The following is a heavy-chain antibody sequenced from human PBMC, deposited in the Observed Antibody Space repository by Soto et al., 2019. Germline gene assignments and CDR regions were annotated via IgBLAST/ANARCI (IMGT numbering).Heavy chain of an antibody. CDR3: ATNAPWVGAKHI. D-gene: IGHD1-26*01. J-gene: IGHJ3*02. V-gene: IGHV3-48*03. CDR1: GLTFSNYE. CDR2: IGRSGSTI. Sequence: EVQLEESGGGLVQPGGSLRLFCVASGLTFSNYEMNWVRQAPGKGLEWVSYIGRSGSTIYYADSVKGQFTISRDNAKKSLYLQMNSLRPEDTAVYYCATNAPWVGAKHIWGQGTMVTVSS.